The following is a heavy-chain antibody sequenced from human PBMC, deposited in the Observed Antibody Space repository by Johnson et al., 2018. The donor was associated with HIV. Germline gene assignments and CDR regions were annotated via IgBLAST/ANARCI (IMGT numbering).Heavy chain of an antibody. D-gene: IGHD1-1*01. CDR1: GFTFSSYA. V-gene: IGHV3-30-3*02. Sequence: QVQLVESGGGVVQPGRSLRLSCAASGFTFSSYAMHWVRQAPGKGLEWVAVISYDGSNKYSADSVKGRFPISRDNSKNTLYLQMNTLRAEDTAVYYCAEDMTTAIGAFDIWGQGTTVTVSS. CDR2: ISYDGSNK. J-gene: IGHJ3*02. CDR3: AEDMTTAIGAFDI.